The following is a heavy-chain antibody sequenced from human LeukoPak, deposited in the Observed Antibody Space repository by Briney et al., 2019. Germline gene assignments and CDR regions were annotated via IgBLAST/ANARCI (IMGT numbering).Heavy chain of an antibody. J-gene: IGHJ4*02. V-gene: IGHV1-2*02. D-gene: IGHD3-3*01. Sequence: EASVKVSCKASGYTFTGYYMHWVRQAPGQGLEWMGWINPNSGGTNYAQKFQGRVTMTRDTSISTAYMELRSLRSDDTAVYYCAREVEDFWSGYYTNWGQGTLVTVSS. CDR3: AREVEDFWSGYYTN. CDR2: INPNSGGT. CDR1: GYTFTGYY.